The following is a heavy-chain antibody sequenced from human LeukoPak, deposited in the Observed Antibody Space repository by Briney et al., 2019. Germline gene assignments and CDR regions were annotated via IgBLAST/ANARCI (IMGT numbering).Heavy chain of an antibody. CDR2: IYYGGST. CDR3: AGADGGVRGYYFDY. Sequence: PSETLSLTCTVSGASISSGGYYWSWIRQHPGKGLEWIGYIYYGGSTYYNPSLKSRITISVDTSKNQFSLELSSVTAADTAVYYCAGADGGVRGYYFDYWGQGIMVTVSS. CDR1: GASISSGGYY. V-gene: IGHV4-31*03. D-gene: IGHD3-10*01. J-gene: IGHJ4*02.